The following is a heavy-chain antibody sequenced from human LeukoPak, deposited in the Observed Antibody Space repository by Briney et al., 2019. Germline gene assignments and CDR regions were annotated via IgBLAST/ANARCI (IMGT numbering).Heavy chain of an antibody. V-gene: IGHV3-7*01. CDR3: ARGPRYYYDSSGYSYFDY. CDR1: GFTFSTFW. CDR2: IKQDGSEK. D-gene: IGHD3-22*01. Sequence: GGSLRLSCVASGFTFSTFWMSWVRQAPGKGLEWVANIKQDGSEKYYVDSVKGRFTISRDNAKNSLYLQMNSLRAEDTAVYYCARGPRYYYDSSGYSYFDYWGQGTLVTVTS. J-gene: IGHJ4*02.